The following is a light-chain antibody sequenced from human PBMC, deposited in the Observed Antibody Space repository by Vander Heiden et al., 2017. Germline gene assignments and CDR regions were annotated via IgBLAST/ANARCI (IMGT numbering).Light chain of an antibody. CDR2: GAS. Sequence: EIVLTQSPGTLSLSPGERATLSCRASQGVSSSYLAWYQQKPGQAPRLLIYGASSGSGTDFTLTISRLEPEDFAVYYCQQYCSSPVRFGQGTKVEIK. CDR1: QGVSSSY. V-gene: IGKV3-20*01. J-gene: IGKJ1*01. CDR3: QQYCSSPVR.